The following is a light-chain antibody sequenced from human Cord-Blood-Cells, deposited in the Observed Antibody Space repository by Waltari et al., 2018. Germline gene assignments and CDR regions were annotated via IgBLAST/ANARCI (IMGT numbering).Light chain of an antibody. Sequence: QSALTQPASVSGSPGPSITISCTGTSSDVGGYNYVSWYQQHPGKAPKLMIYDVSNRPSGVSNRVSGSKSGNTASLTISGLQAEDEADYYCSSYTSSSTVFGGGTKLTVL. V-gene: IGLV2-14*03. J-gene: IGLJ3*02. CDR2: DVS. CDR1: SSDVGGYNY. CDR3: SSYTSSSTV.